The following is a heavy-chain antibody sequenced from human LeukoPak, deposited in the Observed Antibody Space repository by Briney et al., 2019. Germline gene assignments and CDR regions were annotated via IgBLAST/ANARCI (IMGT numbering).Heavy chain of an antibody. D-gene: IGHD1-26*01. CDR3: ARDRVGGATPAFDI. CDR2: IYYSGST. CDR1: GGSISGYY. Sequence: SETLSLTCTVSGGSISGYYWGWVRQPPGKGLEWIGFIYYSGSTNYNPSLKSRVAISLDRSKNQFSLKLSSVTAADTAVYYCARDRVGGATPAFDIWGRGTMVTASS. V-gene: IGHV4-59*13. J-gene: IGHJ3*02.